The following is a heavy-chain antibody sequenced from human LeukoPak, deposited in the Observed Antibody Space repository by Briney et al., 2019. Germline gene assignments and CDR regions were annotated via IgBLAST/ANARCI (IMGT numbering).Heavy chain of an antibody. CDR1: GFTFSSYS. J-gene: IGHJ4*02. CDR3: ARGRGGGGSGWYTSVD. D-gene: IGHD6-19*01. Sequence: GGSLRLSCAASGFTFSSYSMNWVRQAPGKGLEWVSSISSSSSYIYQADSVKGRFTISRHNAKNSSFLQMNSLRADDTAVYYCARGRGGGGSGWYTSVDWGQGTLVTVSS. V-gene: IGHV3-21*01. CDR2: ISSSSSYI.